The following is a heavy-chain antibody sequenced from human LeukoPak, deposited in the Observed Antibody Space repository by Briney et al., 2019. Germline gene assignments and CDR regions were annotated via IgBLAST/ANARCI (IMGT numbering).Heavy chain of an antibody. CDR1: GFTFSSYA. Sequence: GRSLRLSCAASGFTFSSYAMHWVRQAPGKGLEWVAVISYDGSNKYYADSVKGRFAISSENAKNSLYLQMNSLRAGDTAVYYCARGRYDAFDIWGQGTMVTVSS. CDR2: ISYDGSNK. CDR3: ARGRYDAFDI. J-gene: IGHJ3*02. V-gene: IGHV3-30*09. D-gene: IGHD3-9*01.